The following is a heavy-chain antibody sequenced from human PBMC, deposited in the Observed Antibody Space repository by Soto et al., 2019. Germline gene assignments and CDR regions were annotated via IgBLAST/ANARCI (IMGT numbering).Heavy chain of an antibody. Sequence: QVQLQESGPGLVKPSQTLSLTCTVSTASLSSGNYYWTWIRQHPGKGLEWIGYIYYSGSTYYNPSIKSRVTISVDTSMNQFSLKLSSVTAADTAMYYCARGMGRYYFDYWGQGTLVTVSS. CDR2: IYYSGST. V-gene: IGHV4-31*03. J-gene: IGHJ4*02. CDR3: ARGMGRYYFDY. D-gene: IGHD1-26*01. CDR1: TASLSSGNYY.